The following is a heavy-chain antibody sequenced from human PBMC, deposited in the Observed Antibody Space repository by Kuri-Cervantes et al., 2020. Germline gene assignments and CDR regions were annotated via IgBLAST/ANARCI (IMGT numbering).Heavy chain of an antibody. Sequence: ASVKVSCKASGGTFSSYAISWVRQAPGKGLEWMGGFDPEDGETIYAQKFQGRVTMTEDTSTDTAYMELSSLRSEDTAVYYCATVIEQQLADWGQGTLVTVSS. V-gene: IGHV1-24*01. CDR2: FDPEDGET. J-gene: IGHJ4*02. D-gene: IGHD6-13*01. CDR3: ATVIEQQLAD. CDR1: GGTFSSYA.